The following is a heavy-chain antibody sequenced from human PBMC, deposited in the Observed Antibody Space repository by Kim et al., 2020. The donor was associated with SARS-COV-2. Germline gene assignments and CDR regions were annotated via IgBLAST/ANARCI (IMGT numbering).Heavy chain of an antibody. CDR2: IYYSGIT. CDR3: ARAISSTWLVIRHFDY. V-gene: IGHV4-30-4*01. D-gene: IGHD6-19*01. J-gene: IGHJ4*02. CDR1: SDSISNGDYY. Sequence: SETLSLTCTVSSDSISNGDYYWSWIRQPPGKGLEWMGYIYYSGITSYNPSLKSRVTISVDTSKNQFSLKLSSVTAADTAVYYCARAISSTWLVIRHFDYWVQGTLVTVSS.